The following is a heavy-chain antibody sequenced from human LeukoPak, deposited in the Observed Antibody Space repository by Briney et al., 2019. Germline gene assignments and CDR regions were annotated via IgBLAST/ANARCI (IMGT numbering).Heavy chain of an antibody. CDR3: AKHPYCSSTSCYEAFDI. V-gene: IGHV3-7*03. D-gene: IGHD2-2*01. J-gene: IGHJ3*02. CDR2: IKQDGSEK. Sequence: GGSLRLSCAASGFTFSSYLMSWVRQAPGKGLEWVANIKQDGSEKHYVDSVKGRFTISRENAKNSLYLQMNSLRAEDTAVYYCAKHPYCSSTSCYEAFDIWGQGTMVTVSS. CDR1: GFTFSSYL.